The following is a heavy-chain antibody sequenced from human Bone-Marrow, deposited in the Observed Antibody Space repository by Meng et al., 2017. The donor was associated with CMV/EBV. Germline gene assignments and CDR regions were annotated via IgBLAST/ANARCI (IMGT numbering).Heavy chain of an antibody. D-gene: IGHD2-21*01. Sequence: SETLSLTCTVSGGSISSYYWSWIRQPPGKGLEWIGYIYYSGSTNYNPSLKSRVTISVDTSKNQFSLKLSSVTAADTAVYYCARDCGGDCYPLYYYGMAVWGQGPTVPVYS. CDR3: ARDCGGDCYPLYYYGMAV. CDR2: IYYSGST. V-gene: IGHV4-59*01. CDR1: GGSISSYY. J-gene: IGHJ6*02.